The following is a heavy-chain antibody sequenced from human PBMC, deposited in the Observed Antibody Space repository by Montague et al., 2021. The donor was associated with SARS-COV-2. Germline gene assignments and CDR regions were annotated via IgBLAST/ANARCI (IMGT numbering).Heavy chain of an antibody. CDR3: TRDQSHPAWYFDL. CDR1: GYSFSTYD. V-gene: IGHV1-8*02. CDR2: VNPNSGNT. J-gene: IGHJ2*01. Sequence: SVKVSCKASGYSFSTYDINWLRQAPGQGLEWIGWVNPNSGNTGYAQQFQSRVTMTRDASISTASMELSSQTSDDTAVYFCTRDQSHPAWYFDLWGRGTLVTVSS.